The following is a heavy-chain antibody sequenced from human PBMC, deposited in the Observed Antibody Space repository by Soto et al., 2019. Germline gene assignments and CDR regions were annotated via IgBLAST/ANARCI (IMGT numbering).Heavy chain of an antibody. Sequence: ASVKVSCKASGYTFTSYAMHWVRQAPGQRLEWMGWINAGNGNTKYSQKFQGRVTITRDTSASTAYMELSSLRSEDTAVYYCARANYYDSSGYYYVEARTGDYYYGMDVWGQGTTVTVSS. CDR3: ARANYYDSSGYYYVEARTGDYYYGMDV. D-gene: IGHD3-22*01. J-gene: IGHJ6*02. V-gene: IGHV1-3*01. CDR2: INAGNGNT. CDR1: GYTFTSYA.